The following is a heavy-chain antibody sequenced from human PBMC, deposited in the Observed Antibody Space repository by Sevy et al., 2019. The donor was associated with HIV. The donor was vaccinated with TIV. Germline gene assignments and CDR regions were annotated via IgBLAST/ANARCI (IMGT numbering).Heavy chain of an antibody. V-gene: IGHV3-23*01. J-gene: IGHJ4*02. CDR3: AREGCTKPHDY. CDR2: LSFGCGEI. CDR1: GFTFSKYS. Sequence: GGCLRLSCAASGFTFSKYSMSWVRQPPGKGLEWVSTLSFGCGEINYADSVKGRFTLSRDNSKSSVYLQMNNLRPEDTAVHYCAREGCTKPHDYWGQGTLVTVSS. D-gene: IGHD2-8*01.